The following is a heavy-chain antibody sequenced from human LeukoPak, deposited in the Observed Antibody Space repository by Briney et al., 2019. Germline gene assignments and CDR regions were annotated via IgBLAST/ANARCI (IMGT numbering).Heavy chain of an antibody. D-gene: IGHD6-6*01. CDR3: ARDGCGSSSCLDY. V-gene: IGHV4-59*01. Sequence: SETLSLTCTVSGGSINSYYWSWIRQPPGKGLEWIGYISYSGSTNYNPSLKSRVTISVDTSKNQFSLKLSSVTAAYTAVYYCARDGCGSSSCLDYWGQGTLVTVSS. CDR2: ISYSGST. CDR1: GGSINSYY. J-gene: IGHJ4*02.